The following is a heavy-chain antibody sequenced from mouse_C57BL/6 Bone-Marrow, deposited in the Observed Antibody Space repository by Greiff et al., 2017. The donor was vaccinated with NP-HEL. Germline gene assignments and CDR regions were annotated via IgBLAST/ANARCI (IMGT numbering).Heavy chain of an antibody. D-gene: IGHD1-1*01. J-gene: IGHJ4*01. Sequence: DVKLVESGGGLVKPGGSLKLSCAASGFTFSSYAMSWVRQTPEKRLEWVATISDGGSYTYYPDNVKGRFTISRDNAKNNLYLQMSHLKSEDTAMYYCASGSSYNYAIDYWGQGTSVTVSS. V-gene: IGHV5-4*03. CDR2: ISDGGSYT. CDR1: GFTFSSYA. CDR3: ASGSSYNYAIDY.